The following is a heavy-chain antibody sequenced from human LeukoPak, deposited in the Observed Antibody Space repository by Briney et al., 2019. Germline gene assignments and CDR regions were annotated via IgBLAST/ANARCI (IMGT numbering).Heavy chain of an antibody. CDR1: GDTFTNYD. CDR3: ARDYYGSGSYNLLDY. CDR2: MNPNSGNT. Sequence: ASVKVSCKASGDTFTNYDINWVRQATGQGLEWMGWMNPNSGNTGYAQKLQGRVTMTTDTSTSTAYMELRSLRSDDTAVYYCARDYYGSGSYNLLDYWGQGTLVTVSS. D-gene: IGHD3-10*01. V-gene: IGHV1-8*02. J-gene: IGHJ4*02.